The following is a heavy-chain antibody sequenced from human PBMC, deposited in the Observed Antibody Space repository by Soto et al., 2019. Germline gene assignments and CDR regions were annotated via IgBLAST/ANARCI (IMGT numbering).Heavy chain of an antibody. CDR1: GFTFSSYG. CDR3: AKESTLATWCIDY. Sequence: QVQLVESGGGVVQPGRSLRLSCAASGFTFSSYGMHWVRQAPGKGLEWVAVISYDGSKKYYADSVKGRFTISRDNSNNTLYLQMNSLRAEDTAVYYCAKESTLATWCIDYLGQGTLVTVSS. J-gene: IGHJ4*02. V-gene: IGHV3-30*18. D-gene: IGHD4-4*01. CDR2: ISYDGSKK.